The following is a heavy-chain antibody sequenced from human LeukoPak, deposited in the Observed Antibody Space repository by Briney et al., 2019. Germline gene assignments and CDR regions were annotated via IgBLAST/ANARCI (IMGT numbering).Heavy chain of an antibody. D-gene: IGHD6-13*01. V-gene: IGHV1-18*01. J-gene: IGHJ5*02. CDR3: ARDVRRYNSNWENWFDP. CDR1: GYTFTSYG. CDR2: ISAYNGNT. Sequence: ASVKVSCKASGYTFTSYGISWVRQAPGQGLEWMGWISAYNGNTNYAQTLQGRVTMTTDTSTSTAYMELRSLRSDDTAVYYCARDVRRYNSNWENWFDPWGQGTLVTVSS.